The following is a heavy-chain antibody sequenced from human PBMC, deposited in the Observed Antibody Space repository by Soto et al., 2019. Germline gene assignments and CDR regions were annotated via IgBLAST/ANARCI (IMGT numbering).Heavy chain of an antibody. CDR3: AATIFGVVIIPYNWFDP. D-gene: IGHD3-3*01. V-gene: IGHV1-69*13. Sequence: SVKVSCKASGGTFSSYAISWVRQAPGQGLEWMGGIIPIFGTANYAQKFQGRVTITADESTSTAYMELSSLRSEDTAVYYCAATIFGVVIIPYNWFDPWGQGTLVTVS. J-gene: IGHJ5*02. CDR1: GGTFSSYA. CDR2: IIPIFGTA.